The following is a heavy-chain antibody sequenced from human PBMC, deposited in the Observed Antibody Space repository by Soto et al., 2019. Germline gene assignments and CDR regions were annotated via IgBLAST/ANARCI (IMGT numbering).Heavy chain of an antibody. CDR3: VKPPVITASYYYYDMDV. CDR1: GFTFSTYP. V-gene: IGHV3-23*01. D-gene: IGHD4-4*01. CDR2: ISGSGIST. Sequence: PGGSLRLACAASGFTFSTYPMSWVRQGPGKGLEWVSGISGSGISTYYTDSVKGRFTISRDNSKNTVFLQMNSLRDEDTAVYYCVKPPVITASYYYYDMDVWGQGTTVTVSS. J-gene: IGHJ6*02.